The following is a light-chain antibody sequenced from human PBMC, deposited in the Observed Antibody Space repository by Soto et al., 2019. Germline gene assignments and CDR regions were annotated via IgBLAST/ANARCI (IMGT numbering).Light chain of an antibody. CDR1: QSVSSN. CDR2: GAS. J-gene: IGKJ1*01. V-gene: IGKV3-15*01. Sequence: EIVMTQSPATLSVSPGERATLSCRASQSVSSNLAWYQQKPGQAPRLLIYGASTRATGIPARFSGSGSGTEFTLTISSLQSEDFAVYYCQQYKNLPPWTFGQGTKVEI. CDR3: QQYKNLPPWT.